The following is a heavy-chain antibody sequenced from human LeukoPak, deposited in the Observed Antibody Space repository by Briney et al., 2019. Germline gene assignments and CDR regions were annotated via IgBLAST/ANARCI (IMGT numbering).Heavy chain of an antibody. CDR1: GYSISSGYY. Sequence: SETLSLTCTVSGYSISSGYYWSWIRQPPGKGLEWIGYIYYSGSTNYNPSLKSRATISVDTSKNQFSLKLSSVTAADTAVYYCGRMIGSYYYGSGSYTHDYWGQGTLVTVSS. CDR3: GRMIGSYYYGSGSYTHDY. J-gene: IGHJ4*02. D-gene: IGHD3-10*01. V-gene: IGHV4-61*01. CDR2: IYYSGST.